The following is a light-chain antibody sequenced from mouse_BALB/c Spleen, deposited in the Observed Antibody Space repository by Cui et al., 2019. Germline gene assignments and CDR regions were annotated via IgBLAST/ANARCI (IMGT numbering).Light chain of an antibody. CDR2: RTS. CDR1: SSRRSNY. V-gene: IGKV4-91*01. Sequence: EILLTQSPTTMAAYPGEQIPIACSASSSRRSNYFHWYQQKPCFYHKLLIYRTSNLASGVPARFSGSGSGTSYSLTIGTMEAEDVATYYCQQGSSIPLTFGAGTKLELK. CDR3: QQGSSIPLT. J-gene: IGKJ5*01.